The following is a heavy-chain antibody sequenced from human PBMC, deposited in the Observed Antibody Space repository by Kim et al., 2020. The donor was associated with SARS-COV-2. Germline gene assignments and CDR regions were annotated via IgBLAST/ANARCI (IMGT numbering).Heavy chain of an antibody. CDR2: INPSGGST. CDR3: ARALVGRIQLSYWYFDL. D-gene: IGHD5-18*01. Sequence: ASVKVSCKASGYTFTSYYMHWVRQAPGQGLEWMGIINPSGGSTSYAQKFQGRVTMTRDTSTSTVYMELSSLRSEDTAVYYCARALVGRIQLSYWYFDLWGRGTLVTVSS. V-gene: IGHV1-46*01. J-gene: IGHJ2*01. CDR1: GYTFTSYY.